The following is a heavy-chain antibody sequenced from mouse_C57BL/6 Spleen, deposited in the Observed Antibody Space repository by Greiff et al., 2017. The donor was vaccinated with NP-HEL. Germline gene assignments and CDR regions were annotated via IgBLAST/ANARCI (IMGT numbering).Heavy chain of an antibody. Sequence: VQLQQSGGGLVKPGGSLKLSCAASGFTFSSYAMSWVRQTPEKRLEWVATISDGGSYTYYPDNVKGRFTISRDNAKNNLYLQMSHLKSEDTAMYYCASYGNYYWYFDVWGTGTTVTVSS. CDR1: GFTFSSYA. CDR2: ISDGGSYT. V-gene: IGHV5-4*01. CDR3: ASYGNYYWYFDV. J-gene: IGHJ1*03. D-gene: IGHD2-1*01.